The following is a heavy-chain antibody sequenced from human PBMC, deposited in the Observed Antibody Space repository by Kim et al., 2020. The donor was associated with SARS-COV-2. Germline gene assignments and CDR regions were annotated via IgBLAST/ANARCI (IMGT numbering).Heavy chain of an antibody. D-gene: IGHD6-19*01. CDR3: ARHRPSVAGYYFDY. J-gene: IGHJ4*02. Sequence: YAQKFQGRVTMTRDSTISTAYMELTSLRSDDTAVFYCARHRPSVAGYYFDYWGQGALVAVSS. V-gene: IGHV1-2*02.